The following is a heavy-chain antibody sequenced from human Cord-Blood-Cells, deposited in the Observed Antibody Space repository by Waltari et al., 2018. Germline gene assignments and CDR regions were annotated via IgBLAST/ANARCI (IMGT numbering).Heavy chain of an antibody. J-gene: IGHJ4*02. CDR3: AKGAMAQGSFDY. V-gene: IGHV1-69*18. CDR2: ITPIFGTA. Sequence: QVQLVQSGAEVKKPGSSVKVSCKASGGTFSSYAISWVRQAPGQGLEWMGRITPIFGTANYAQKFQGRVKIAAGEATSTAYMALSSLRSEDTAVYYCAKGAMAQGSFDYWGQGTLVTVSS. CDR1: GGTFSSYA. D-gene: IGHD3-10*01.